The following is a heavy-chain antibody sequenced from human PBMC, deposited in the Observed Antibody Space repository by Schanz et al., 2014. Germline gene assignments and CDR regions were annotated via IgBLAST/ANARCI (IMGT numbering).Heavy chain of an antibody. D-gene: IGHD6-6*01. Sequence: QVQLVQSWAEVKGPGASVKVSCKASGGTFSSYTISWVRQAPGQGLEWMGRIIPILGIANYAQKFQGRVTITADRSTSTAYMDLRSLRSDDTAVYYCARDQSPYTNSSDVRYFDYWGQGSLVTVSS. CDR3: ARDQSPYTNSSDVRYFDY. V-gene: IGHV1-69*04. J-gene: IGHJ4*02. CDR1: GGTFSSYT. CDR2: IIPILGIA.